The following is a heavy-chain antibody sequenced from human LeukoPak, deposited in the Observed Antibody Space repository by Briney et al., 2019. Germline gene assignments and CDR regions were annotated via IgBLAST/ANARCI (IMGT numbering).Heavy chain of an antibody. D-gene: IGHD6-6*01. CDR3: ARGTYRSSSPSIGMPYYLDY. CDR2: ISGSGSYI. J-gene: IGHJ4*02. Sequence: PGGSLRLSCAASGFTFTRYSMKWVRQAPGKGLEWVSSISGSGSYILYAQSGEGRFIISRDNAKNSHYLSMNSLSVDDTAVYFCARGTYRSSSPSIGMPYYLDYWGQGILVTVSS. V-gene: IGHV3-21*01. CDR1: GFTFTRYS.